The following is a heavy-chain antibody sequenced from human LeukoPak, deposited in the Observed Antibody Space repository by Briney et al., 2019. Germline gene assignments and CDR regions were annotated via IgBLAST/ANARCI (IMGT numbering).Heavy chain of an antibody. Sequence: GASVKVSCKASGYTFTSNGISWVRQAPGQGLEWMGIINPSGGSTSYAQKFQGRVTMTRDTSTSTVYMELSSLRSEDTAVYYCARPSGYSGYDGFYGYGNYDYWGQGTLVTVSS. J-gene: IGHJ4*02. CDR1: GYTFTSNG. CDR3: ARPSGYSGYDGFYGYGNYDY. V-gene: IGHV1-46*01. D-gene: IGHD5-12*01. CDR2: INPSGGST.